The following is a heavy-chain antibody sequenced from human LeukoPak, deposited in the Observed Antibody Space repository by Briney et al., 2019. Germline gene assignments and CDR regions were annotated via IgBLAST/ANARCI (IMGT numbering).Heavy chain of an antibody. CDR2: IYYSGST. D-gene: IGHD4-17*01. J-gene: IGHJ4*02. CDR1: GGSISSYY. Sequence: SETLSLTCTVSGGSISSYYWSWIRQPPGKGLEWIGYIYYSGSTNYNPSLKSRVTISVDTSKNQFSLNLSSVTAADTAVYYCARGLGTVTFFDYWGQGTLVTVSS. CDR3: ARGLGTVTFFDY. V-gene: IGHV4-59*01.